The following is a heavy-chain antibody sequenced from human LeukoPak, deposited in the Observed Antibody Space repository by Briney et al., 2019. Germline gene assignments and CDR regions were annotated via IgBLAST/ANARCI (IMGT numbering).Heavy chain of an antibody. CDR2: MNPNSGNT. CDR3: ARRPKAYYVFDY. Sequence: GASVKVSCKASGFTFTSYDINWVRQATGQGLEWMGWMNPNSGNTGYAQKFQGRVTITRNTSISTAYMELSSLRSEDTAVYYCARRPKAYYVFDYWGQGTLVTVSS. D-gene: IGHD3-16*01. V-gene: IGHV1-8*03. J-gene: IGHJ4*02. CDR1: GFTFTSYD.